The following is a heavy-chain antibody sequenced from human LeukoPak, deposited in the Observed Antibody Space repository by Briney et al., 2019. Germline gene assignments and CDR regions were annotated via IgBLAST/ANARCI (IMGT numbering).Heavy chain of an antibody. CDR2: ISSSGCTI. Sequence: PGGSLRLACAASGFTFSNYYMSWIRQALGKGLEWVSYISSSGCTIYYADSVKGRFTISRDNAKNSLYLQMNSLRAEDTAVYYCARTAIQLWLSRAAWKRPFDYWGQGTLVTVSS. CDR3: ARTAIQLWLSRAAWKRPFDY. D-gene: IGHD5-18*01. J-gene: IGHJ4*02. V-gene: IGHV3-11*01. CDR1: GFTFSNYY.